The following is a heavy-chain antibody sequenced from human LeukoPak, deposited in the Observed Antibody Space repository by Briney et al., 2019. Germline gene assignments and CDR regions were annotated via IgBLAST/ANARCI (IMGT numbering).Heavy chain of an antibody. Sequence: ASVKVSCKASGYTFTGYYMHWVRQAPGQGLEWMGWINPNSGGTNYAQKFQGRVTMTRDTSISTAYMELSRLRSDDTAVYYCARLPLGYCSSTSCYAFDYWGQGTLVTVSS. J-gene: IGHJ4*02. V-gene: IGHV1-2*02. CDR2: INPNSGGT. CDR3: ARLPLGYCSSTSCYAFDY. D-gene: IGHD2-2*01. CDR1: GYTFTGYY.